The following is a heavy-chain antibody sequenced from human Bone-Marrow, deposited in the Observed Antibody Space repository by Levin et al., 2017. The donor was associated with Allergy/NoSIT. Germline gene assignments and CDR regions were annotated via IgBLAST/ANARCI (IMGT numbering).Heavy chain of an antibody. CDR3: ARDPKWGYSRFDY. V-gene: IGHV4-61*01. Sequence: SETLSLTCTVSGGSVSSGSYYWSWIRQPPGKGLEWIGYIYYSGSTNYNPSLKSRVTISVDTSKNQFSLKLSSVTAADTAVYYCARDPKWGYSRFDYWGQGTLVTVSS. CDR2: IYYSGST. J-gene: IGHJ4*02. CDR1: GGSVSSGSYY. D-gene: IGHD5-18*01.